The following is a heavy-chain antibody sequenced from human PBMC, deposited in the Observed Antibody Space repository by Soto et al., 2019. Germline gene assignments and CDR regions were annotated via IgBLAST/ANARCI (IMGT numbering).Heavy chain of an antibody. CDR3: AGSSGSDLNYYYYYMDV. CDR1: GFTFSSYG. CDR2: ISGSGHST. V-gene: IGHV3-23*01. Sequence: GGSLRLSCAASGFTFSSYGMTWVRQAPGKGLEWVSVISGSGHSTYYADSVQGRFTISRDNSKITVYLQMNGLRAEDTAVYYCAGSSGSDLNYYYYYMDVWGKGTTVTVSS. D-gene: IGHD3-10*01. J-gene: IGHJ6*03.